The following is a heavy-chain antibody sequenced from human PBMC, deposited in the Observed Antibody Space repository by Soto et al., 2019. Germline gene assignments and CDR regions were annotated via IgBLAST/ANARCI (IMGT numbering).Heavy chain of an antibody. CDR1: GGSISTYY. CDR2: IYYTGNT. CDR3: ARARSFEFHNWFDP. Sequence: SETLCLTSPVTGGSISTYYWRWIRQQPGKGLEWIGHIYYTGNTNYNPSLKSRVTISVDTSTNRFSLRLRSVSAAATAVYYCARARSFEFHNWFDPWGQGTLVTVSS. D-gene: IGHD3-10*01. J-gene: IGHJ5*02. V-gene: IGHV4-59*13.